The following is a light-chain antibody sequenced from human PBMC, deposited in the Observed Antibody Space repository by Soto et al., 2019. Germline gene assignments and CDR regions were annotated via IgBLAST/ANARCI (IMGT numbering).Light chain of an antibody. J-gene: IGKJ4*01. V-gene: IGKV1-5*03. CDR1: QSIRTS. Sequence: DIQMTQSPSTLSASVGDRVTITCRASQSIRTSLAWYQQKPGKAPKLLIYKASSLESGVPSRFSGSGSGTEFTLTISSLQPDDFATYYCQQYNSYITFGGGTKVEIK. CDR3: QQYNSYIT. CDR2: KAS.